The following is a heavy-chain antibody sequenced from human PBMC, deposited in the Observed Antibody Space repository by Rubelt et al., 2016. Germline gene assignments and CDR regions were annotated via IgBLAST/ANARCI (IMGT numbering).Heavy chain of an antibody. CDR3: ARTSNYAFGP. Sequence: EVQMVESGGGLVQHGGSLRLSCAASGFTLSSIHVSWVRQAPGKGREWVAILYSGGTTYYADSVQGRDTIYRENSKNTLYLQMNSLRAEDMAVYYCARTSNYAFGPWGQGTLVTVSS. D-gene: IGHD4-11*01. J-gene: IGHJ5*02. CDR1: GFTLSSIH. V-gene: IGHV3-66*01. CDR2: LYSGGTT.